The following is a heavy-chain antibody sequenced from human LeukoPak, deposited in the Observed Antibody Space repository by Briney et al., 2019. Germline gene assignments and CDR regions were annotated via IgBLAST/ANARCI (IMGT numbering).Heavy chain of an antibody. J-gene: IGHJ4*02. CDR2: ISNYNSNT. V-gene: IGHV1-18*04. CDR3: ARVRDSGYDENDY. D-gene: IGHD5-12*01. Sequence: ASVKVSCTASGYPFISYPITWVRQVPGQGLEWMGWISNYNSNTKSARKFQGRVTMTTDTSTNTAYMELRSLTSDDTAMYYCARVRDSGYDENDYWGQGTLVTVSS. CDR1: GYPFISYP.